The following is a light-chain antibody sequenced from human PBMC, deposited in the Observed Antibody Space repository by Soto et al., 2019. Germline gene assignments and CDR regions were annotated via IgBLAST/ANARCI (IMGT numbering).Light chain of an antibody. J-gene: IGKJ1*01. V-gene: IGKV1-5*01. CDR2: DAS. CDR3: QHYNTYSA. Sequence: DLQMTQSPSTLSAFVGDRVTITCRASQSFSSRLAWYQQKPGRAHKLLIYDASTLQGGVPSRFSGSGSGTEFTLTISSLQPDDFATYYCQHYNTYSAFGQGTKVEIK. CDR1: QSFSSR.